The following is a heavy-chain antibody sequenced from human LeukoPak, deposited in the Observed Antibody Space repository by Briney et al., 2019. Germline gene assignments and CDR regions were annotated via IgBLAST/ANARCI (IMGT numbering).Heavy chain of an antibody. V-gene: IGHV3-15*01. D-gene: IGHD3-16*01. J-gene: IGHJ6*02. CDR2: VKRKGDGGTA. Sequence: RSLRLSCAASGVSFRNAGMIWVRQAPRHWLELGGRVKRKGDGGTADYAAPVKGRFTISTDDSINTLYLQMNSLKTEDTAMYYCSTYTSLDYYNYVMGVWGQGTTVTVSS. CDR3: STYTSLDYYNYVMGV. CDR1: GVSFRNAG.